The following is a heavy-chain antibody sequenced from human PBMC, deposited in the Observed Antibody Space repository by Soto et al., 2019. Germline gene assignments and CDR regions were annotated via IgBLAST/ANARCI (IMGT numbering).Heavy chain of an antibody. J-gene: IGHJ6*02. D-gene: IGHD2-21*02. CDR1: GFTFSSYA. CDR2: ISYDGSNK. Sequence: GGSLRLSCAASGFTFSSYAMHWVRQAPGKGLEWVAVISYDGSNKYYADSVKGRFTISRDNSKNTLYLQMNSLRAEDTAVYYCARPCGGDCYYYYYYGMDVWGQGTPVTVSS. CDR3: ARPCGGDCYYYYYYGMDV. V-gene: IGHV3-30-3*01.